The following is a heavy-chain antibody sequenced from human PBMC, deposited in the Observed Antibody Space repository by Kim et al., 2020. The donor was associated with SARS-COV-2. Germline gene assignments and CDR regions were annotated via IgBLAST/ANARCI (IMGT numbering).Heavy chain of an antibody. CDR3: AKDRPLSVTPVRYCSGGSCYSPWNLFDP. Sequence: GGSLRLSCAASGFTFSSYAMSWVRQAPGKGLEWVSAISGSGGSTYYADSVKGRFTISRDNSKNTLYLQMNSLRAEDTAVYYCAKDRPLSVTPVRYCSGGSCYSPWNLFDPWGQGTLVTASS. V-gene: IGHV3-23*01. J-gene: IGHJ5*02. D-gene: IGHD2-15*01. CDR1: GFTFSSYA. CDR2: ISGSGGST.